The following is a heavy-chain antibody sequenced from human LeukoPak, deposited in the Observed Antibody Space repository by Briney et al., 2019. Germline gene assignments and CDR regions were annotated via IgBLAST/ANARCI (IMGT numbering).Heavy chain of an antibody. CDR2: ISSSSSYI. CDR3: ARGPIFGVVMMDV. CDR1: GFTFSSYS. D-gene: IGHD3-3*01. V-gene: IGHV3-21*01. Sequence: GGSLRLSCAASGFTFSSYSMNWVRQAPGKGLEWVSSISSSSSYIYYADSVKGRFTISRDNAKNSLYLQMNSLRAEDTAVYYCARGPIFGVVMMDVWGKGTTVTVSS. J-gene: IGHJ6*04.